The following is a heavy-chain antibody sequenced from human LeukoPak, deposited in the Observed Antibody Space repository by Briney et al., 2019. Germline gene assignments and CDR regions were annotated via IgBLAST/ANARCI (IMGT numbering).Heavy chain of an antibody. V-gene: IGHV3-23*01. D-gene: IGHD1-26*01. J-gene: IGHJ4*02. Sequence: GGSLRLSCAASGFTFSSYAMSWVRQAPGKGLEWVSAISGSGGSTYYADSVKGRFTISRDNSKNTLYLQMNSLRAEDTAVYYCAKDIVGATTISYYLDYWGQGTLVTVSS. CDR2: ISGSGGST. CDR3: AKDIVGATTISYYLDY. CDR1: GFTFSSYA.